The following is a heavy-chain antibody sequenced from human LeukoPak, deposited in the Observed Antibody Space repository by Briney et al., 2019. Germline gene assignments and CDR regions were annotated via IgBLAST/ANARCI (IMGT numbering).Heavy chain of an antibody. CDR1: GYTFTSYD. D-gene: IGHD3-3*01. Sequence: ASVKVSCKASGYTFTSYDINWVRQAPGQGLEWMGWMNPNSGNTVYAQKFQGRVTITRNTSISTAYMELSSLRSEDTAVYYCARGVTIFGVVISHYYYYMDVWGKGTTVTVSS. V-gene: IGHV1-8*01. J-gene: IGHJ6*03. CDR3: ARGVTIFGVVISHYYYYMDV. CDR2: MNPNSGNT.